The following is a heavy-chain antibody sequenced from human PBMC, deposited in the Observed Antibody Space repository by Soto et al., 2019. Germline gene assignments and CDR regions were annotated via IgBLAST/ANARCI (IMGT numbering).Heavy chain of an antibody. CDR3: ARDRHYDILTGTTNGMAV. Sequence: SETLSLTCTVSGGSISSYYWSWIRQPPGKGLEWIGYIYYSGSTNYNPSLKSRVTISVDTSKNQFSLKLSSVTAADTAVYYCARDRHYDILTGTTNGMAVWGQGTTVTVSS. D-gene: IGHD3-9*01. CDR2: IYYSGST. J-gene: IGHJ6*02. V-gene: IGHV4-59*01. CDR1: GGSISSYY.